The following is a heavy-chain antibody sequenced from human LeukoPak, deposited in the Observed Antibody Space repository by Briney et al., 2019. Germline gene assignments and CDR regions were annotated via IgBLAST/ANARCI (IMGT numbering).Heavy chain of an antibody. CDR1: GYTFTSYV. J-gene: IGHJ4*02. V-gene: IGHV1-8*01. D-gene: IGHD3-16*02. CDR3: ARGGYMITFGGVITSPPDY. Sequence: ASVKLSCKPSGYTFTSYVINCVRRATGQGLEWWGWMDTNSGNTGYAQKFQGRVTMTRNTSISTAYMELSSLRSEDTAVYYCARGGYMITFGGVITSPPDYWGQGTLVTVSS. CDR2: MDTNSGNT.